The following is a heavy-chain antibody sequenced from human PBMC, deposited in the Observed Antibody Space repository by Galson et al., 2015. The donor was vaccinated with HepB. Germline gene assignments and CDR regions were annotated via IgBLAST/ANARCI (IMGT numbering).Heavy chain of an antibody. V-gene: IGHV3-7*01. CDR3: ARDGYGSGSYYNIHGDYFDY. J-gene: IGHJ4*02. CDR1: GFTFSSYW. D-gene: IGHD3-10*01. CDR2: IKQDGSEK. Sequence: SLRLSCAASGFTFSSYWMSWVRQAPGKGLEWVANIKQDGSEKYYVDSVKGRFTISRDNAKNSLYLQMNSLRAEDTAVYYCARDGYGSGSYYNIHGDYFDYWGQGTLVTVSS.